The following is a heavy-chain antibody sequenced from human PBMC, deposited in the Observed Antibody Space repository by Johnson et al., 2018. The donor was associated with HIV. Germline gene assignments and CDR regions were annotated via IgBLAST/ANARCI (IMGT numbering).Heavy chain of an antibody. V-gene: IGHV3-30-3*01. D-gene: IGHD2-2*02. CDR2: ISYDGSNK. CDR3: ARDDTEADGAFDI. Sequence: SGFTFSSYAMHWVRQAPGKGLEWVAVISYDGSNKYYADSVKGRFTISRDNSKNTLYLQMNSLRAEDTAVYYCARDDTEADGAFDIWGQGTMVTVSS. J-gene: IGHJ3*02. CDR1: GFTFSSYA.